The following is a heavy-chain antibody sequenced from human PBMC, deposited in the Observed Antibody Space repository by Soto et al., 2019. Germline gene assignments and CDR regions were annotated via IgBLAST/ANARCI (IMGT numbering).Heavy chain of an antibody. V-gene: IGHV4-39*01. Sequence: SETLSLTCTVSGGSISSGGYYWGWIRQPPGKGLEWIGNIYYSGSTYNNPSLKSRVTISVDTSKNQFSLKLSSVTAADTAVYYCARQSEYYYASGRAAPLYGMDVWGQGTTVTVSS. CDR1: GGSISSGGYY. CDR2: IYYSGST. J-gene: IGHJ6*02. CDR3: ARQSEYYYASGRAAPLYGMDV. D-gene: IGHD3-10*01.